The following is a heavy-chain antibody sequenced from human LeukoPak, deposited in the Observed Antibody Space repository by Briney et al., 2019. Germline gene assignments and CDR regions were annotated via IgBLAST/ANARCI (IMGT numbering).Heavy chain of an antibody. V-gene: IGHV3-23*01. J-gene: IGHJ4*02. CDR1: GFTFRSHA. D-gene: IGHD7-27*01. CDR3: AKDGGLWVSAHWGDS. Sequence: GGSLRLSCVGSGFTFRSHAMSWVRQAPEKGLEFVSGIYENGGTTYYADSVKGRFTVSRDNSKNTLFLQMNSLRAEDTAVYYCAKDGGLWVSAHWGDSWGRGTLVTVSS. CDR2: IYENGGTT.